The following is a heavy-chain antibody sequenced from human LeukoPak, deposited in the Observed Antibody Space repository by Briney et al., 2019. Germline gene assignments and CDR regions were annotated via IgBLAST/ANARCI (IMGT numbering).Heavy chain of an antibody. CDR3: ASLNVVPAAIRSDY. Sequence: PSETLSLTCTVSGGSISSGGYYWSWIRQHPGKGLEWIGYIYYSGCTYYNPSLKSRVTISVDTSKNQFSLKLSSVTAADTAVYYCASLNVVPAAIRSDYWGQGTLVTVSS. CDR2: IYYSGCT. J-gene: IGHJ4*02. V-gene: IGHV4-31*03. CDR1: GGSISSGGYY. D-gene: IGHD2-2*01.